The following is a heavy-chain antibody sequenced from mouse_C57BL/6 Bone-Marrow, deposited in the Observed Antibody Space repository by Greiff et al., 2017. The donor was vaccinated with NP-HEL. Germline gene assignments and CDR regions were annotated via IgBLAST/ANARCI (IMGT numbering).Heavy chain of an antibody. CDR2: INPSSGYT. D-gene: IGHD3-2*02. J-gene: IGHJ2*01. CDR3: ARSELRLQGYYFDY. CDR1: GYTFTSYT. V-gene: IGHV1-4*01. Sequence: VQLQQSGAELARPGASVKMSCKASGYTFTSYTMHWVKQRPGQGLEWIGYINPSSGYTKYNQKFKDKATLTADKSSSTAYMQLSSLTSEDSAVYYCARSELRLQGYYFDYWGQGTTLTVSS.